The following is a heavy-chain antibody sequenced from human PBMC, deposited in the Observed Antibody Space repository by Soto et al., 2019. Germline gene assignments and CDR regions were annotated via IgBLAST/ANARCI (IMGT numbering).Heavy chain of an antibody. CDR3: ARIDSIICPIDY. D-gene: IGHD6-13*01. Sequence: QVQLVESGGGVVQPGRSLRLSCAASGFNFTNHAMHWVRQAPGKGLEWVALISYDGTNRYYADSVQGRFTISRDNSKNTLYLQMNSLRVEDTALYYCARIDSIICPIDYWGQGTLVTVSS. CDR1: GFNFTNHA. J-gene: IGHJ4*02. CDR2: ISYDGTNR. V-gene: IGHV3-30-3*01.